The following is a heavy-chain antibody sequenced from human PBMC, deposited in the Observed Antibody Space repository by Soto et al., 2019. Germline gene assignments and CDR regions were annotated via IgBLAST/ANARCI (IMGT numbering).Heavy chain of an antibody. V-gene: IGHV4-59*01. D-gene: IGHD6-19*01. J-gene: IGHJ4*02. Sequence: SETLSLTCTVSGGSISSYYWSWIRQPPGKGLEWIGYIYYSGSTNYNPSLKSRVTISVDTSKNQFSLKLSSVTAADTAVYYCASGGGVYSSGWYYFDYWGQGTLVTVYS. CDR1: GGSISSYY. CDR3: ASGGGVYSSGWYYFDY. CDR2: IYYSGST.